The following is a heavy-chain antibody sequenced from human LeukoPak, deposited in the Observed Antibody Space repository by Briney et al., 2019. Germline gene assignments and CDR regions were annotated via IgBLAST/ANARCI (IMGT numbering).Heavy chain of an antibody. V-gene: IGHV1-69*05. CDR1: GGTFSSYA. CDR3: ARGGDSTYYYYYIDD. J-gene: IGHJ6*03. Sequence: SVKVSCTASGGTFSSYAISWVRQAPGQGLEWVGGIIPIFATANYAHKFQGRVTITTDESTSTAYMELSSLRAEGTAVYYCARGGDSTYYYYYIDDWGNGTTVTVSS. D-gene: IGHD2-21*01. CDR2: IIPIFATA.